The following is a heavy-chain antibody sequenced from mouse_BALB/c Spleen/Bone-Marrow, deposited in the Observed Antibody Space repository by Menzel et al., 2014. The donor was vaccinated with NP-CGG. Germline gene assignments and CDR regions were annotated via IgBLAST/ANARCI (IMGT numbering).Heavy chain of an antibody. CDR1: GFSLTSYG. CDR2: IWAGGST. V-gene: IGHV2-9*02. D-gene: IGHD2-3*01. J-gene: IGHJ2*01. CDR3: ARDRGYYKDVGDY. Sequence: VKLMESGPGLVAPSQSLSITCTVSGFSLTSYGLHWVRQPPGKGLEWLGVIWAGGSTNYNSALMSRLSISKNNSESQVFLKMNSMQTDDTAIYYCARDRGYYKDVGDYWGQGTTLTVSS.